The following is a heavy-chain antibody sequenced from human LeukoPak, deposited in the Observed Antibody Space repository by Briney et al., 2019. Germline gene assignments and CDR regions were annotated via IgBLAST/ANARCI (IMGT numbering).Heavy chain of an antibody. D-gene: IGHD1-26*01. V-gene: IGHV4-38-2*02. CDR1: GYSISSGHY. CDR3: ARGKSRGSHIDY. Sequence: SGTLSLTCTVSGYSISSGHYWGWIRQPPGKGLEWIGSLYHSGNTYYNPSLKSRVTISVHTSKNQFSLKLSSVTAADTAVYYCARGKSRGSHIDYWGQGTLVTVSS. CDR2: LYHSGNT. J-gene: IGHJ4*02.